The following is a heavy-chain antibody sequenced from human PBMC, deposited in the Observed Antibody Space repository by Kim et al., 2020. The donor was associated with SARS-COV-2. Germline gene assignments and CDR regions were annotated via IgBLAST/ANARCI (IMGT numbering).Heavy chain of an antibody. V-gene: IGHV3-23*01. CDR3: ARKSTEDTARYFDY. D-gene: IGHD1-20*01. Sequence: YADSGKGRFTISRDNSKNTLYLQMRSLRDDDTAVYYCARKSTEDTARYFDYWGQGALVTVSS. J-gene: IGHJ4*02.